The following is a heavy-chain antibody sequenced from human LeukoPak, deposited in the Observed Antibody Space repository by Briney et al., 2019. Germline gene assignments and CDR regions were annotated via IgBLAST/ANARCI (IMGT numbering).Heavy chain of an antibody. Sequence: ASVKVSCKASGYTFTGYYMHWVRQAPGQGLEWMGWINPNSGGTNYAQKFQGRVTMTRDTSISTAYMELSRMRSDDTAVYYCAREEVEYYYDSSGYLIDYWGQGTLVTVSS. CDR1: GYTFTGYY. D-gene: IGHD3-22*01. CDR3: AREEVEYYYDSSGYLIDY. CDR2: INPNSGGT. V-gene: IGHV1-2*02. J-gene: IGHJ4*02.